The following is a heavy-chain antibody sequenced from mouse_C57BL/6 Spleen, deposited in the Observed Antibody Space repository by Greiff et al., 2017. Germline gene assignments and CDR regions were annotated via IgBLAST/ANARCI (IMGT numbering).Heavy chain of an antibody. Sequence: EVKLVESGGDLVKPGGSLKLSCAASGFTFSSYGMPWVRQTPDKGLEWVATISRGGSYTYYPDSVKGRFTFSRDNAKNTLYLQMSRLQSEDTAVDYCGRRSGDYDGEYSFDYWGQGTTLTVSS. V-gene: IGHV5-6*02. CDR3: GRRSGDYDGEYSFDY. J-gene: IGHJ2*01. D-gene: IGHD2-4*01. CDR1: GFTFSSYG. CDR2: ISRGGSYT.